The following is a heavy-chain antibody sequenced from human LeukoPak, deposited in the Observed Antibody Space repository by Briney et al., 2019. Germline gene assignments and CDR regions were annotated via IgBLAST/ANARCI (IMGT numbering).Heavy chain of an antibody. V-gene: IGHV5-51*01. J-gene: IGHJ4*02. CDR2: IFPGDSDT. CDR1: GYTFTDYW. CDR3: AREDSGGWRYFDS. D-gene: IGHD6-19*01. Sequence: GESLKISCQVSGYTFTDYWIGWVRHVSGKGLEWMGIIFPGDSDTKYSPSFQGHVTISVDKSISTAYLQWSSLKASDTATYYCAREDSGGWRYFDSWGQGTLVTVFS.